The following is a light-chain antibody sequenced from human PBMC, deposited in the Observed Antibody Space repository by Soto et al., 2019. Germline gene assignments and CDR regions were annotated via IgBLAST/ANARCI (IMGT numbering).Light chain of an antibody. CDR2: GAS. Sequence: AIQMTQSPSSLSASVGDRLTITYRASQDIRSDLGWYHQRPGGAPKLLIFGASTLESGVPSRFSGRGSGTYFTLVINSLQPEDSGTYYCLQDDNYPRTFGQGTKVEVK. CDR1: QDIRSD. CDR3: LQDDNYPRT. V-gene: IGKV1-6*01. J-gene: IGKJ1*01.